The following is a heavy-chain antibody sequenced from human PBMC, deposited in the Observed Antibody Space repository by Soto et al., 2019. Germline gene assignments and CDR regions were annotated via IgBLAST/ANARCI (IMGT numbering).Heavy chain of an antibody. CDR2: ITSNGGNT. CDR1: GFTFSSYA. Sequence: EVQLVESGGGLVQPGGSQRFSCAASGFTFSSYAMHWVRQAPGKGLEYVSVITSNGGNTDYASSVKGRFTISRDNSKNTLYLQMGSLRAEDMAVYYCARRIPFGYGMDVWGQGTTVTVSS. D-gene: IGHD2-21*01. CDR3: ARRIPFGYGMDV. V-gene: IGHV3-64*01. J-gene: IGHJ6*02.